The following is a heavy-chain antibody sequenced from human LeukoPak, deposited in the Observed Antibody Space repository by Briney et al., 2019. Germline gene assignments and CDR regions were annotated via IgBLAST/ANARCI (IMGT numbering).Heavy chain of an antibody. J-gene: IGHJ4*02. D-gene: IGHD3-3*01. CDR1: GGSFSGYY. CDR2: TNHSGST. CDR3: ARVGGYYDFWSGKKYYFDY. V-gene: IGHV4-34*01. Sequence: SETLSLTCAVYGGSFSGYYWSWIRQPPGKGLEWIGETNHSGSTNYNPSLKSRVTISVDTSKNQFSLKLGSVTAADTAVYYCARVGGYYDFWSGKKYYFDYWGQGTLVTVSS.